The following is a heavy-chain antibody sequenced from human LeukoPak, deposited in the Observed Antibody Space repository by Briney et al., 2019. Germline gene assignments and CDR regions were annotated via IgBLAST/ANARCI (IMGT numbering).Heavy chain of an antibody. CDR1: GYTFTSYG. CDR3: GRAADSGSYYNSGFDY. D-gene: IGHD3-10*01. J-gene: IGHJ4*02. Sequence: ASVKVSCKASGYTFTSYGISWVRQPPGQGLEWMGWISAYNGNTNYAQKLQGRVTMTTDTSTSTAYMEPRSLRSDDTAVYYCGRAADSGSYYNSGFDYWGQGTLVTVSS. V-gene: IGHV1-18*01. CDR2: ISAYNGNT.